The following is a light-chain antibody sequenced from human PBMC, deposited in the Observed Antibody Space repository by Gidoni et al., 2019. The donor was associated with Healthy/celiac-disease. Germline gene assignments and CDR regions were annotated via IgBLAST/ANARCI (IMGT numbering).Light chain of an antibody. V-gene: IGKV3-20*01. CDR1: QSVSSSY. CDR3: QQYGSSPLT. CDR2: GAS. J-gene: IGKJ4*01. Sequence: EIVLTQSPGTLSLSPGERATLSCRASQSVSSSYLAWYQQKPGQAPRLLIYGASSRATGIPDRFSGSGSGTDFTLTISRLEPEDFAVYYCQQYGSSPLTFGGXTKLGFK.